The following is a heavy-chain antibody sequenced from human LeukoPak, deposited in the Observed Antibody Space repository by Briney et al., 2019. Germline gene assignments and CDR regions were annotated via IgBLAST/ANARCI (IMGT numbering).Heavy chain of an antibody. V-gene: IGHV3-7*01. Sequence: TGGSLGLSSAASGFSFRSYWMTWVRQAPGKDMEWVANIKQDGNEKYYVDSVKGRFTISRDNAKNSLFLQMSSLRVEDTAVYYCARFLRAVTGFDYWGQGTLVTVSS. CDR2: IKQDGNEK. J-gene: IGHJ4*02. D-gene: IGHD6-19*01. CDR3: ARFLRAVTGFDY. CDR1: GFSFRSYW.